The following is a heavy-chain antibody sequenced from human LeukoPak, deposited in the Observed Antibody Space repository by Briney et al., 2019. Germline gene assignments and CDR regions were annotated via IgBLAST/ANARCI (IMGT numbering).Heavy chain of an antibody. J-gene: IGHJ4*02. Sequence: PSETLSLICTVSGGSISSYYWSWIRQPAGKGLEWIGRIYTSGSTSYNPSLKSRVTMSVDTSKNQFSLKLSSVTAADTAVYYCARDQGGLYSGSYLPFFDYWGQGTLVTVSS. CDR1: GGSISSYY. CDR2: IYTSGST. D-gene: IGHD1-26*01. CDR3: ARDQGGLYSGSYLPFFDY. V-gene: IGHV4-4*07.